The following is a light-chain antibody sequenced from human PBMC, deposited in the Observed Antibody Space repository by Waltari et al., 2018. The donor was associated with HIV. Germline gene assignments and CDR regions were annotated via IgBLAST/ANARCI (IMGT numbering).Light chain of an antibody. Sequence: EIVLTQSPATLSSSPGQKVILSCRASESVGTYLAWYQHKRGQAPRLLIYDASNRAIGTPPRFSGVGSGTDFTLTISGLETEDFAVYYCQQRHNWPRVTFGPGTTV. V-gene: IGKV3-11*01. J-gene: IGKJ3*01. CDR2: DAS. CDR3: QQRHNWPRVT. CDR1: ESVGTY.